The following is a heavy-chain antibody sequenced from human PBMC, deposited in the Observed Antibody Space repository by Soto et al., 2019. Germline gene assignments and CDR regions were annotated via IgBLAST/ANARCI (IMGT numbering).Heavy chain of an antibody. CDR3: ARDYGHQYYDFWSGYYASLRSNWFDP. D-gene: IGHD3-3*01. Sequence: ASVKVSCKASGYTFTSYYMHWVRQAPGQGLEWMGIINPSGGSTSYAQKFQGRVTMTRDTSTSTVYMELSSLRSEDTAVYYCARDYGHQYYDFWSGYYASLRSNWFDPWGQGTLVTVSS. J-gene: IGHJ5*02. CDR2: INPSGGST. V-gene: IGHV1-46*01. CDR1: GYTFTSYY.